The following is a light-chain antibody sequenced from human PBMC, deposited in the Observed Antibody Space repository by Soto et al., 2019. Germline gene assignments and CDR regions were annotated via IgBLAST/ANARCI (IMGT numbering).Light chain of an antibody. Sequence: EIVLTQSPGTLSLSPGERATLSCRASQSVSSSSLAWFQQKPGQAPRLLIYGASSRATGIPVRFSGSGSGTDFTLTIIRLEPEDFAVYYCQLYGSSTMYTFGQGTRLEIK. CDR1: QSVSSSS. V-gene: IGKV3-20*01. CDR3: QLYGSSTMYT. CDR2: GAS. J-gene: IGKJ2*01.